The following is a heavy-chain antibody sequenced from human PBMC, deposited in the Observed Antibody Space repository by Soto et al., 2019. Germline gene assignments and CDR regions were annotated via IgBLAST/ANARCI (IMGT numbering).Heavy chain of an antibody. CDR2: IGVYNGNT. D-gene: IGHD1-26*01. CDR3: ARDIAGGEDI. Sequence: ASVEVCCKDCGYGFSSDGGSWVRQATGQGLEWMGWIGVYNGNTNYAQKLQGRVTVTTDTSTSTAYMELRSLTSDDTAVYYCARDIAGGEDIWGQGTMVTVSS. V-gene: IGHV1-18*01. J-gene: IGHJ3*02. CDR1: GYGFSSDG.